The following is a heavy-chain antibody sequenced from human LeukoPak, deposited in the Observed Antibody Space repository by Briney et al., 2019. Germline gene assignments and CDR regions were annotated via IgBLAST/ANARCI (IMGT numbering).Heavy chain of an antibody. CDR2: ISGSGGST. J-gene: IGHJ6*03. D-gene: IGHD4-17*01. Sequence: PGGTLRLSCAASGFTFSSHGMSWVRQAPGKGLEWVSAISGSGGSTYYADSVKGRFTISRDNSKNTLYLQMNSLRAEDTAVYYCAKAAVTIYYYYYYMDVWGKGTTVTISS. CDR1: GFTFSSHG. V-gene: IGHV3-23*01. CDR3: AKAAVTIYYYYYYMDV.